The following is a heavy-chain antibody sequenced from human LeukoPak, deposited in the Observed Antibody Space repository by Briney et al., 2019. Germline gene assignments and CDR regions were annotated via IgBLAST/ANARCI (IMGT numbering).Heavy chain of an antibody. Sequence: PSETLSLTCTVSGGSISSYYWSWIRQPPGKGLEWIGYIYYSGSTNYNPSLKSRVTISVDTSKNQFSLKLSSVTAADTAVYYCARLLVVPAASEYYFDYWGQGTLVTVSS. V-gene: IGHV4-59*08. J-gene: IGHJ4*02. CDR1: GGSISSYY. CDR2: IYYSGST. D-gene: IGHD2-2*01. CDR3: ARLLVVPAASEYYFDY.